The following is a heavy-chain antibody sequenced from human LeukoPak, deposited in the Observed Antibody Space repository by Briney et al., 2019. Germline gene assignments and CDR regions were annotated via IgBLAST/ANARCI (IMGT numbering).Heavy chain of an antibody. V-gene: IGHV1-2*02. Sequence: ASVKVSCKASGYTFTGYYMHWVRQAPGQGLEWMGWINPNSGGTNYAQKFQGRVTMTRDTSISTAYMELSSLRSEDTAVYYCARDPTPEGGNSGSGYWGQGTLVTVSS. CDR2: INPNSGGT. CDR1: GYTFTGYY. D-gene: IGHD4-23*01. CDR3: ARDPTPEGGNSGSGY. J-gene: IGHJ4*02.